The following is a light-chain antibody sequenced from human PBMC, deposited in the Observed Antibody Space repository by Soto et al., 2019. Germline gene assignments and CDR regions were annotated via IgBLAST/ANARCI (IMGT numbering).Light chain of an antibody. CDR3: QQYDSSGT. CDR2: GAS. V-gene: IGKV3-20*01. J-gene: IGKJ1*01. CDR1: QSVSSNY. Sequence: EKELTQAPDTQCVSLGERRTVYYRSSQSVSSNYLAWYQQKPGQAPRLLIYGASNRATGIPDRFSGSGSGTDFTLTISRLEPDGLAGYSGQQYDSSGTFGQGTKVDIK.